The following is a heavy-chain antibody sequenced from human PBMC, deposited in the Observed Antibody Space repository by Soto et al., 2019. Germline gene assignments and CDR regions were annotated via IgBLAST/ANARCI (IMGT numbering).Heavy chain of an antibody. V-gene: IGHV3-23*01. CDR3: ARAAVLFSRLDY. J-gene: IGHJ4*02. D-gene: IGHD6-25*01. Sequence: GGSLRLSCAASGFTFSSYSMSWVRQAPGKGLEWVSGFRTSGDGGTTYYADSVKGRFTISRDNAKASLYLQMNSLRSEDTAVYFCARAAVLFSRLDYWGQGALVTVSS. CDR2: FRTSGDGGTT. CDR1: GFTFSSYS.